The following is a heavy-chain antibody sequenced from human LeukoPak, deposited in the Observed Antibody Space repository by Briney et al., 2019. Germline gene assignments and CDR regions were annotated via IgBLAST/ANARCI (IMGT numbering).Heavy chain of an antibody. V-gene: IGHV3-66*02. Sequence: GRSLRLSCAASGFTVSSNYMSWVRQAPGEGLEWVSVIYSGGSTYYADSVKGRFTISRDNSKNTLYLQMNSLRAEDTAVYYCARTGWELAPYYYYYMDVWGKGTTVTVSS. CDR1: GFTVSSNY. CDR3: ARTGWELAPYYYYYMDV. J-gene: IGHJ6*03. D-gene: IGHD1-26*01. CDR2: IYSGGST.